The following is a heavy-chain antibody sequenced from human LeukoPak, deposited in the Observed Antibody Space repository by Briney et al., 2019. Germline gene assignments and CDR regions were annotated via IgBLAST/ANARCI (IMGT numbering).Heavy chain of an antibody. CDR2: IYYSGST. Sequence: PSETLSLTCTVSGGSISSSNYYWGWIRQPPGKGLEWIGTIYYSGSTYYNPSLKSRVAISIDTSKNQFSLKLNSVTAADTAVYYCARDAVVPASLLDYWGQGTLVTVSS. J-gene: IGHJ4*02. D-gene: IGHD2-2*01. CDR3: ARDAVVPASLLDY. CDR1: GGSISSSNYY. V-gene: IGHV4-39*02.